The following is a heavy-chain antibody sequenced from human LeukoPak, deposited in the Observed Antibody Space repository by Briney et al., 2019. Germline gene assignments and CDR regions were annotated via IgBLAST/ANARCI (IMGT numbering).Heavy chain of an antibody. CDR3: AKDHSSSWYFFDS. CDR1: ALTFSSYA. V-gene: IGHV3-23*01. D-gene: IGHD6-13*01. Sequence: GGSLRLSCAAFALTFSSYAMSWVRQAPGKGLEWVSGISGGGGTTNYADSVKGRFTISRDNSKNTLFLQMNSLRAEDTAVYYCAKDHSSSWYFFDSWGQGTRVTVSS. CDR2: ISGGGGTT. J-gene: IGHJ4*02.